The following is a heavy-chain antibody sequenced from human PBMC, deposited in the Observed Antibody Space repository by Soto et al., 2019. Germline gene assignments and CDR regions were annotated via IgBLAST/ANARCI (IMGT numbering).Heavy chain of an antibody. CDR1: GGTFSRYA. Sequence: QVQLVQSGAEVKKPGSSVKVSCKASGGTFSRYAFSWVRQAPGQGLEWMGGIVPIYGTRGFAQKFQGRLTMTGDEPTKTAYMELRSLGSEDTAVYYGARDLDYYGSGSHYYHGRGVWGHGTTVTVSS. V-gene: IGHV1-69*01. J-gene: IGHJ6*02. D-gene: IGHD3-10*01. CDR3: ARDLDYYGSGSHYYHGRGV. CDR2: IVPIYGTR.